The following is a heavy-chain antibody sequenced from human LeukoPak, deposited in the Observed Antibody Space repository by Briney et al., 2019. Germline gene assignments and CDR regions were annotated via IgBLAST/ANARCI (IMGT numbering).Heavy chain of an antibody. Sequence: GGSLRLSCAASGFTFSSYDMHWVRQATGKGLEWVSAIGTAGDTYYPGSVKGRFTISRENAKNSLYLQMNSLRAGDTAVYYCARFSKSYDAFDIWGQGTMVTVSS. CDR3: ARFSKSYDAFDI. J-gene: IGHJ3*02. CDR1: GFTFSSYD. V-gene: IGHV3-13*01. CDR2: IGTAGDT.